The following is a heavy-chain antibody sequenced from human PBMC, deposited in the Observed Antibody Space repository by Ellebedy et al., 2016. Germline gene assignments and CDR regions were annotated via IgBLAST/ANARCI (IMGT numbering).Heavy chain of an antibody. CDR1: GFTVSSNY. V-gene: IGHV3-53*01. Sequence: GGSLRLXXAASGFTVSSNYMSWVRQAPGKGLEWVSVIYSGGSTYYADSVKGRFTISRDNSKNTLYLQMNSLRAEDTAVYYCASQTGERAFDPWGQGTLVTVSS. CDR2: IYSGGST. CDR3: ASQTGERAFDP. D-gene: IGHD7-27*01. J-gene: IGHJ5*02.